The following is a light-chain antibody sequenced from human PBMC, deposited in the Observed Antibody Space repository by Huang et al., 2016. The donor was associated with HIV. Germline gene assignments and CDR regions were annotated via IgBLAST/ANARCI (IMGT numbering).Light chain of an antibody. CDR1: QDSRNY. CDR3: QKYNSAPYT. Sequence: DIHMTQSPSSLSSSVGDRVTITCRASQDSRNYLAWYQQKPGTAPKLLISAASTLQSGVPSRFSGSGSGTEFTLTSGSLQPEDVATYYCQKYNSAPYTFGQGTKLEIK. J-gene: IGKJ2*01. V-gene: IGKV1-27*01. CDR2: AAS.